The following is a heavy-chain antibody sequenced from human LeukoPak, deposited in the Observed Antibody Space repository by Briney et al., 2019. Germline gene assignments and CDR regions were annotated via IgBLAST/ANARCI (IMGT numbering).Heavy chain of an antibody. Sequence: PGGSLRLSCAASGFTFSGFRMHWVRQAPGKGLEWVAFIQYNGNNKYYANSVKGRFTLSRDNSENTLYLQMNSLGAEDTAIYYCAKRDSAGSGTGKYYFDYWGQGTLVTVSS. CDR1: GFTFSGFR. CDR3: AKRDSAGSGTGKYYFDY. CDR2: IQYNGNNK. D-gene: IGHD6-13*01. V-gene: IGHV3-30*02. J-gene: IGHJ4*02.